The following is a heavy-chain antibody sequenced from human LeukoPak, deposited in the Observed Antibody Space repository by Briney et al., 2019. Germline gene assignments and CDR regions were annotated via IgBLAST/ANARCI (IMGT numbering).Heavy chain of an antibody. J-gene: IGHJ6*02. CDR1: GFTFDKYA. Sequence: GGVLRLSCAASGFTFDKYAIHWGRQAPGKGGEWGAVISYDGSNQYYPDSVKGRFTISRDNSKNVLYLQMNSLRAEDTAVYYCAKNRVATTATYGMDVWGQGTTVTVSS. V-gene: IGHV3-30*18. CDR2: ISYDGSNQ. CDR3: AKNRVATTATYGMDV. D-gene: IGHD5-12*01.